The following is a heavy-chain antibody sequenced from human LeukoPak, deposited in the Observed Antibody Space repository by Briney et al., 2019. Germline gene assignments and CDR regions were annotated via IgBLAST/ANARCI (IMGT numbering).Heavy chain of an antibody. D-gene: IGHD3-16*01. CDR3: ARDEGDVSYDYVWGEEAFDI. Sequence: SQTLSLTCAISGDSVSSNSAAWNWIRQSPSRGLEWLGRTYYRSKWYNDYAVSVKSRITINPDTSKNQFSLQLNSVTPEDTAVYYCARDEGDVSYDYVWGEEAFDIWGQGTMVTVSS. CDR2: TYYRSKWYN. CDR1: GDSVSSNSAA. V-gene: IGHV6-1*01. J-gene: IGHJ3*02.